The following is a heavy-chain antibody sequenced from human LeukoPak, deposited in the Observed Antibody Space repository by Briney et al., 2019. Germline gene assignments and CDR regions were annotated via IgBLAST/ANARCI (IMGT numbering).Heavy chain of an antibody. CDR1: GYSFTSYW. J-gene: IGHJ4*02. CDR3: ARRQYYYDSSGPTGHFDY. V-gene: IGHV5-51*01. D-gene: IGHD3-22*01. Sequence: GESLKISCKGSGYSFTSYWIGWVRQMPGKGLEWMGIIYSGDSDTRYSPSFQGQVTISADKSISTAYLQWSSLKASDTAMYYCARRQYYYDSSGPTGHFDYWGQGTLVTVSS. CDR2: IYSGDSDT.